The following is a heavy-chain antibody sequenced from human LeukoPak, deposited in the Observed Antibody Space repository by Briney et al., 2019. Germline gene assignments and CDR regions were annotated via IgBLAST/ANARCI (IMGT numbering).Heavy chain of an antibody. CDR1: GGSISSGSYY. Sequence: SETLSLTCTVSGGSISSGSYYWSWIRQPAGKGLEWIGRIYTSGSTNYNPSLKSRVTISVDTSKNQLSLKLSSVTAADTAVYFCARGPYSYDSSGAFDIWGQGTMVTVSS. D-gene: IGHD3-22*01. CDR2: IYTSGST. V-gene: IGHV4-61*02. J-gene: IGHJ3*02. CDR3: ARGPYSYDSSGAFDI.